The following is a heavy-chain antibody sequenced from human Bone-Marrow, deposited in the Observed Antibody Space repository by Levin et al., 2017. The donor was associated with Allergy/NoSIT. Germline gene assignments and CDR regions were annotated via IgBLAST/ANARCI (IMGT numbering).Heavy chain of an antibody. V-gene: IGHV4-39*02. D-gene: IGHD3-10*01. Sequence: SETLSLICSVSGDSIISSSHYWAWIRQPPGKGLEYIGRIYYSGSTSYSPSLMRRATISADTSTNQFSLKMTSVTAADTGVYYCARVVIMVRGVAHRWFDPWGQGLQVTVSS. CDR2: IYYSGST. CDR1: GDSIISSSHY. J-gene: IGHJ5*02. CDR3: ARVVIMVRGVAHRWFDP.